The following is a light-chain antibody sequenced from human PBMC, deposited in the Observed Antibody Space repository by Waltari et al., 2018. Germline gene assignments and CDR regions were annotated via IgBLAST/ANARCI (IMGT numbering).Light chain of an antibody. CDR3: SSYTSSSTLDVV. V-gene: IGLV2-14*01. J-gene: IGLJ2*01. Sequence: QSALTPPASASGAPGQSITISSPGTSRAVCGFKYVSRYQQHPGKAPKLLIYEVSNRPSGVSNRFSGSKSGNTASLTISGLQAEDEADYYCSSYTSSSTLDVVFGGGTKLTVL. CDR2: EVS. CDR1: SRAVCGFKY.